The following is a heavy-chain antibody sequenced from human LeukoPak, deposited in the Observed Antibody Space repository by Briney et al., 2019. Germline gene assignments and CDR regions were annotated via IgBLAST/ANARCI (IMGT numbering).Heavy chain of an antibody. V-gene: IGHV1-2*02. CDR2: INPNSGGT. J-gene: IGHJ4*02. CDR3: ARGGYYGSGRRIDY. Sequence: ASVKVSCKASGYTFTGYYMHWVRQAPGQGLEWMGWINPNSGGTNYAQKFPGRVTMTRDTSITTAYMELSRLRSDDTAVYYCARGGYYGSGRRIDYWGQGTLVTVSS. D-gene: IGHD3-10*01. CDR1: GYTFTGYY.